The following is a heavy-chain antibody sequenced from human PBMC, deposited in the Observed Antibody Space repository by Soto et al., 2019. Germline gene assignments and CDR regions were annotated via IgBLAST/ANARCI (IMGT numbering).Heavy chain of an antibody. CDR2: IVPNLGVA. V-gene: IGHV1-69*02. J-gene: IGHJ4*02. CDR3: ARGGYCVTTTCYKPGDY. CDR1: GDTLNSHT. D-gene: IGHD2-2*01. Sequence: GAPVKVTCKASGDTLNSHTFSWVRQAPGRGLEWMGRIVPNLGVANYAQSFQGRVTITADKSTSTTYVELSSLTSEDTALYYCARGGYCVTTTCYKPGDYWGQGTQVTVS.